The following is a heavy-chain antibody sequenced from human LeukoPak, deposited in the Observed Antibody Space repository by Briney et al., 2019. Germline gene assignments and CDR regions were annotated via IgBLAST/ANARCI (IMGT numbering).Heavy chain of an antibody. Sequence: GASVKVSCKASGYTFTGYYMHWVRQAPGQGLEWMGWINPNSDGTNYAQKFQGRVTMTRDTSISTAYMELSRLRSDDTAVYYCAREGGGSGSYYDAFDIWGQGTMVTVSS. D-gene: IGHD1-26*01. CDR2: INPNSDGT. CDR3: AREGGGSGSYYDAFDI. J-gene: IGHJ3*02. V-gene: IGHV1-2*02. CDR1: GYTFTGYY.